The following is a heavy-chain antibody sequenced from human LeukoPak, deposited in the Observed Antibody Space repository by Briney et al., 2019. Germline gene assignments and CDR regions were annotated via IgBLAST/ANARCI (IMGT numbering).Heavy chain of an antibody. J-gene: IGHJ4*02. CDR1: GGSFSGYY. D-gene: IGHD3-10*01. Sequence: PSETLSLTCAVYGGSFSGYYWSWIRQPPGKGLEWIGGINHSGSTNYNPSLKSRVTISVDTSKNQFSLKLSSVTAADTAVYYCARGRGMVRGVIIPYFDYWGQGTLVTVSS. CDR3: ARGRGMVRGVIIPYFDY. V-gene: IGHV4-34*01. CDR2: INHSGST.